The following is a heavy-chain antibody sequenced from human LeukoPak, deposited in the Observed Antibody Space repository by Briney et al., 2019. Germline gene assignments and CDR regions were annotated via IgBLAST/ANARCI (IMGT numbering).Heavy chain of an antibody. J-gene: IGHJ4*02. V-gene: IGHV4-39*07. D-gene: IGHD5-24*01. CDR1: GGSISSSSYY. Sequence: SETLSLTCTVSGGSISSSSYYWGWIRQPPGKGLEWIGKIYYSGSTNYNPSLKSRVTISVDTSKNQFSLKLSSVTAADTAVYYCARSRGDGSNGVSDYWGQGTLVTVSS. CDR2: IYYSGST. CDR3: ARSRGDGSNGVSDY.